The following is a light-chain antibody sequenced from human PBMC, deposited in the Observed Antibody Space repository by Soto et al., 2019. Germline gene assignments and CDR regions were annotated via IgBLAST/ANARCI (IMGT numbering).Light chain of an antibody. CDR2: DAS. J-gene: IGKJ1*01. V-gene: IGKV3-20*01. CDR1: QSVINNH. Sequence: EIVLTQSPGTLSLSPGEGATVSCRASQSVINNHIVWYQQKSGHAPRRLIFDASFRATGSPDRFSSSGSCANFTLISSRLEPQEDAVEYYRQHEGSPSTFGHGTKVDIK. CDR3: RQHEGSPST.